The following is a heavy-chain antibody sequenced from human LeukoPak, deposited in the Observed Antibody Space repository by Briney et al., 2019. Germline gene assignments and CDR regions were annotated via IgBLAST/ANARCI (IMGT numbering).Heavy chain of an antibody. Sequence: PGGSLRLSCAASGFTFSSYWMHWVRQAPGKGLVWVSRINSDGSSTSYADSVKGRFTISRDNAKNTLYLQMNSLRAEDTAVYYCARRVHYYGSGSSVYMDVWGKGTTVTISS. CDR2: INSDGSST. D-gene: IGHD3-10*01. CDR3: ARRVHYYGSGSSVYMDV. V-gene: IGHV3-74*01. J-gene: IGHJ6*03. CDR1: GFTFSSYW.